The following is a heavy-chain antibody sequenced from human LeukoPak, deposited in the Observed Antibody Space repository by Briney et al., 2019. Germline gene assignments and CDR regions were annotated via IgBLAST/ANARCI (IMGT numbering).Heavy chain of an antibody. CDR2: IYYSGST. D-gene: IGHD2-2*02. V-gene: IGHV4-39*07. CDR1: GGSISSSSYY. CDR3: ARTSVPPPSVGDIVVVPAAIFGAFDI. Sequence: SETLSLTCTVSGGSISSSSYYWGWIRQPPGKGLEWIGSIYYSGSTYYNPSLKSRVTISVDRSKNQFSLKLSSVTAADTAVYYCARTSVPPPSVGDIVVVPAAIFGAFDIWGQGTMVTVSS. J-gene: IGHJ3*02.